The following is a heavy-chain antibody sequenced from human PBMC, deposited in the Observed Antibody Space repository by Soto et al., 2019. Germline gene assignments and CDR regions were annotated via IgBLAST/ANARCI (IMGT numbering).Heavy chain of an antibody. J-gene: IGHJ4*02. D-gene: IGHD2-15*01. V-gene: IGHV3-11*01. CDR2: ISSSGSTI. CDR3: RISPGWGYCSGGSCYAFDY. Sequence: PGGSLRLSCAASGFTFSDYYMSWIRQAPGKGLEWVSYISSSGSTIYYADSVKGRFTISRDNAKNSLYLQMNSLRAEDTAVYYCRISPGWGYCSGGSCYAFDYWGQGTLVTVSS. CDR1: GFTFSDYY.